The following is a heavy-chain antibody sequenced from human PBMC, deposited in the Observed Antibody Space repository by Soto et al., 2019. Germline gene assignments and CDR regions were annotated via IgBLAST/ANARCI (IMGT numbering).Heavy chain of an antibody. CDR3: AKGRIAVAAPFNWFDP. J-gene: IGHJ5*02. D-gene: IGHD6-19*01. Sequence: GGSLRLSCAASGFTFSSYAMSWVRQAPGKGLEWVSSITGGGENAHYADSVKGRFTISRDNSKNTLSLQMNSLRVEDTAVYHCAKGRIAVAAPFNWFDPWGQGTLVTVSS. CDR2: ITGGGENA. V-gene: IGHV3-23*01. CDR1: GFTFSSYA.